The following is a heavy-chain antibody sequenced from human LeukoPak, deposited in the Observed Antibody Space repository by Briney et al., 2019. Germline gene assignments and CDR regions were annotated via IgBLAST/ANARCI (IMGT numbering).Heavy chain of an antibody. J-gene: IGHJ4*02. Sequence: SETLSLTCTVSGGSISSGGYYWSWIRQHPGKGLEWIGYIYYSGSTYYNPSLKSRVTISVDTSKNQFSLKLSSVTAADTAVYYCARVTVTTSLFVYWGQGTLVTVSS. CDR1: GGSISSGGYY. CDR2: IYYSGST. D-gene: IGHD4-17*01. CDR3: ARVTVTTSLFVY. V-gene: IGHV4-31*03.